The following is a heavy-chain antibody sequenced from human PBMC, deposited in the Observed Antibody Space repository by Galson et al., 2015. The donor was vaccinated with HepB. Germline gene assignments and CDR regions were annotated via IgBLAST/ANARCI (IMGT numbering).Heavy chain of an antibody. CDR3: ARGTTVTTTGY. V-gene: IGHV1-69*01. Sequence: SCKASGGTFSSYAISWVRQAPGHGLEWMGGIIPIFGTANYAQKFQGRVTITADESTSTAYMELSSLRSEDTAVYYCARGTTVTTTGYWGQGTLVTVSS. D-gene: IGHD4-17*01. J-gene: IGHJ4*02. CDR1: GGTFSSYA. CDR2: IIPIFGTA.